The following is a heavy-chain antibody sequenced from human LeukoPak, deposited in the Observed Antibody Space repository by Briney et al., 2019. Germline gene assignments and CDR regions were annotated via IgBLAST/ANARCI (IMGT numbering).Heavy chain of an antibody. D-gene: IGHD5-18*01. V-gene: IGHV4-61*02. CDR2: IYTSGST. CDR1: GGYISTSNYY. CDR3: AREGYGYEDY. J-gene: IGHJ4*02. Sequence: SETLSLTCTVSGGYISTSNYYWSWIRQPAGKGLEWIGRIYTSGSTNYNPSLKSRVTISVDTSKNQFSLKLSSVTAADTAVYYCAREGYGYEDYWGQGTLVTVSS.